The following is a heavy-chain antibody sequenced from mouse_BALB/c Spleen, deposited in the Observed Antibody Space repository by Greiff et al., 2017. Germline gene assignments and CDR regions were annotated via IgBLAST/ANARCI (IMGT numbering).Heavy chain of an antibody. D-gene: IGHD2-4*01. CDR2: IHPNSGNT. Sequence: VQLQQPGSVLVSPGASVKLSCKASGYTFTSSWMHWAKQRPGQGLEWIGEIHPNSGNTNYNEKFKGKATLTVDTSSSTAYVDLSSLTSEDSAVYYCATMITTSPMDYWGQGTSVTVSS. CDR3: ATMITTSPMDY. J-gene: IGHJ4*01. CDR1: GYTFTSSW. V-gene: IGHV1S130*01.